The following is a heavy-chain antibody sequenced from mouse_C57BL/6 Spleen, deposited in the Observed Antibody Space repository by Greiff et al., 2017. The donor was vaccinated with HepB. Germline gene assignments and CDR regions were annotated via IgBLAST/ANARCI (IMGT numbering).Heavy chain of an antibody. CDR2: IFPRCGNT. CDR1: GYTFTSYG. J-gene: IGHJ4*01. V-gene: IGHV1-81*01. CDR3: AGAGPAYYKNLYYAMDY. Sequence: QVQLQQSGAELARPGASVKLSCKASGYTFTSYGISWVKQRTGQGLEWIREIFPRCGNTYYKEKFKGKATLTADKSSTTAYMELRSLTSEDSAVYFCAGAGPAYYKNLYYAMDYWGQGTSVTVSS. D-gene: IGHD2-12*01.